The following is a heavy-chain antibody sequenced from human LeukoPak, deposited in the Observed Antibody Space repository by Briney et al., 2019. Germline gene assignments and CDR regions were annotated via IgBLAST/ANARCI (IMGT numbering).Heavy chain of an antibody. D-gene: IGHD6-13*01. J-gene: IGHJ3*01. Sequence: HAGGSLRLSCVASGFTFSGYAMTWVRQAPGKGLERVSSISGAISGSGGSTYYLDSVKGRSTISRDNSKNTLYLQMNSLRAEDTAVYYCAKDRFSSSWYADAFDVWGQGTMVTVSS. CDR1: GFTFSGYA. CDR3: AKDRFSSSWYADAFDV. CDR2: ISGSGGST. V-gene: IGHV3-23*01.